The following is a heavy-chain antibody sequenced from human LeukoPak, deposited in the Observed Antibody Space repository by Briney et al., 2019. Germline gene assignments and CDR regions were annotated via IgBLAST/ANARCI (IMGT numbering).Heavy chain of an antibody. CDR2: ISYDGSNK. D-gene: IGHD2-15*01. V-gene: IGHV3-30*18. CDR3: AKDSKDRWIMDV. CDR1: GFTLSSYG. J-gene: IGHJ6*02. Sequence: GRSLRLSCAASGFTLSSYGMHWVRQAPGKGLEWVAVISYDGSNKYYADSVKGRFTISRDNSKNTLYLQMNSLRAEDTAVYYCAKDSKDRWIMDVWGQGTTVTVSS.